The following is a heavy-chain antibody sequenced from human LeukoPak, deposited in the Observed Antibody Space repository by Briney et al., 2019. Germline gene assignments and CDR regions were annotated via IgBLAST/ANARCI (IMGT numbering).Heavy chain of an antibody. J-gene: IGHJ3*02. D-gene: IGHD3-22*01. CDR1: GYTFTSNY. CDR2: INPNSGGT. CDR3: ARERWQQYYYDSSGPDEGAFDI. Sequence: ASVKVSCKAFGYTFTSNYMHWVRQAPGQGLEWMGWINPNSGGTNYAQKFQGRVTMTRDTSISTAYMELSRLRSDDTAVYYCARERWQQYYYDSSGPDEGAFDIWGQGTMVTVSS. V-gene: IGHV1-2*02.